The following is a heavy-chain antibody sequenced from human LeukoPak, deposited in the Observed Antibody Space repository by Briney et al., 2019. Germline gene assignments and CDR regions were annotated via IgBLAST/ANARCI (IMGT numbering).Heavy chain of an antibody. CDR2: ISAYNGNT. V-gene: IGHV1-18*01. Sequence: GASVKVSCKASGYTFTSYGISWVRQAPGQGLEWMGWISAYNGNTNYAQKLQGRVTMTTDTSTSTAYMELRSLRSDDTAAYYCASLYYYGSGSYMVDPWGQGTLVTVSS. J-gene: IGHJ5*02. CDR3: ASLYYYGSGSYMVDP. D-gene: IGHD3-10*01. CDR1: GYTFTSYG.